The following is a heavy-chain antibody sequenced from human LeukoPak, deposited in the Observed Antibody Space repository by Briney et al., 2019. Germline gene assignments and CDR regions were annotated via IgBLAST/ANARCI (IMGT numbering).Heavy chain of an antibody. D-gene: IGHD4-23*01. J-gene: IGHJ4*02. V-gene: IGHV1-8*01. CDR1: GYTFTSYD. Sequence: ASVKVSCRASGYTFTSYDINWVRQATGQGLEWMGWMNPNSGNTGYAQKFQGRVTMTRNTSISTAYMELSSLRSEDTAVYYCARGPRKGGNYPLIGWGQGTLVTVSS. CDR3: ARGPRKGGNYPLIG. CDR2: MNPNSGNT.